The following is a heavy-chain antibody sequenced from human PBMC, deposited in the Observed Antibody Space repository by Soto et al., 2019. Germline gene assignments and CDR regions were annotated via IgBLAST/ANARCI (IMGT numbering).Heavy chain of an antibody. CDR2: INHSGST. V-gene: IGHV4-34*01. Sequence: SETLSLTCAVYCGSFSGYYWSWIRQPPGKGLEWIGEINHSGSTNYNPSLKSRVTISVDTSKNQFSLKLSSVTAADTAVYYCARSEWFVYYYYGMDVWGQGTTVTVS. CDR1: CGSFSGYY. J-gene: IGHJ6*02. D-gene: IGHD3-3*01. CDR3: ARSEWFVYYYYGMDV.